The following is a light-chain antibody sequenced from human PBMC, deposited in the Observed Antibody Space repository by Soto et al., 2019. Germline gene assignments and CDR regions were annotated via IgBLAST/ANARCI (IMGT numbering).Light chain of an antibody. CDR1: SSDVGGYNY. J-gene: IGLJ2*01. CDR2: EVR. CDR3: SSYTSSSTL. Sequence: QSALTQPASVSGSPGQSITISCTGTSSDVGGYNYVSWYQQHPGKAPKLIIYEVRNRPSGVSSRFSGSKSGNTASLTISGLQAEDEADYYCSSYTSSSTLFGGGTKGTVL. V-gene: IGLV2-14*01.